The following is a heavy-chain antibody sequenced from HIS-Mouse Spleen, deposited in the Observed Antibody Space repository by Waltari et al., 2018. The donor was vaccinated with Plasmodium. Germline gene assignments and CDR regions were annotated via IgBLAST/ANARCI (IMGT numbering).Heavy chain of an antibody. CDR2: IGGSGGST. Sequence: EVQLLESGGGVVQPGGSLRLSCAASGFTFSSYAMSWVRRAPGKGLGWVSVIGGSGGSTYFADPVKGRLTISRDNSKTALYLQMTSLRAEDTAVYYCAKSSKGTGDLWDYWGQGTLVTVSS. V-gene: IGHV3-23*01. CDR1: GFTFSSYA. D-gene: IGHD7-27*01. J-gene: IGHJ4*02. CDR3: AKSSKGTGDLWDY.